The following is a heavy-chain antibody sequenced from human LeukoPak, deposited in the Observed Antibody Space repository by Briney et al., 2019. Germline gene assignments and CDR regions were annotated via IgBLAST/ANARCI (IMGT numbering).Heavy chain of an antibody. CDR2: INPNCGGT. J-gene: IGHJ6*02. CDR3: ARVNRRRDYYYGMDV. CDR1: GYTFTSYG. D-gene: IGHD2-21*01. Sequence: ASVKVYCKASGYTFTSYGISWVRQAPGQGLEWMGLINPNCGGTNYAQKFQGWVTMTRDTSISTAYMELSRLRSDDTAVYYCARVNRRRDYYYGMDVWGQGTTVTVSS. V-gene: IGHV1-2*04.